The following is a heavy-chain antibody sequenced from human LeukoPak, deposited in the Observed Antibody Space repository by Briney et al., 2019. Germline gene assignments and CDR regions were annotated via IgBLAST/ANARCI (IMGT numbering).Heavy chain of an antibody. Sequence: GGSLRLSCAASGFTFSSYWMSWVRQAPGKGLEWVANIKQDGSEKYYVDSVKGRFTISRDNSKNTLYLQMNSPRAEDTAVYYCAKDPAGYDSIGIDYWGQGTLVTVSS. CDR1: GFTFSSYW. CDR3: AKDPAGYDSIGIDY. CDR2: IKQDGSEK. J-gene: IGHJ4*02. V-gene: IGHV3-7*03. D-gene: IGHD5-12*01.